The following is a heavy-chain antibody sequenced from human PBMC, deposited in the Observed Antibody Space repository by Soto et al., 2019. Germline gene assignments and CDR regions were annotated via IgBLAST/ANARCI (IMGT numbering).Heavy chain of an antibody. CDR1: GGTFSSYA. CDR3: ARGRMTGYLYYYYGMDV. CDR2: IIPIFGTA. J-gene: IGHJ6*02. Sequence: SVKVSCKASGGTFSSYAISCVRQAPGQGLEWMGGIIPIFGTANYAQKFQGRVTITADKSTSTAYMELSSLRSEDTAVYYCARGRMTGYLYYYYGMDVWGQGTTVTVSS. V-gene: IGHV1-69*06. D-gene: IGHD3-9*01.